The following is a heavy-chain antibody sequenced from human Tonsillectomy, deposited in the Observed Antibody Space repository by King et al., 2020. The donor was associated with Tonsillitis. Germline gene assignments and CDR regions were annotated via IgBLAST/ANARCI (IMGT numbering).Heavy chain of an antibody. CDR2: INSDGSST. Sequence: VQLVESGGGLVQPGGSLRLSCAASGFTFSSNWMHWVRRAPGKGLVWVSRINSDGSSTSYADSVKGRFTISRDNDTLYLQMSSLRAEDTAVYYCAREYSSSRYFDYWGQGTLVTVSS. J-gene: IGHJ4*02. CDR3: AREYSSSRYFDY. V-gene: IGHV3-74*01. CDR1: GFTFSSNW. D-gene: IGHD6-6*01.